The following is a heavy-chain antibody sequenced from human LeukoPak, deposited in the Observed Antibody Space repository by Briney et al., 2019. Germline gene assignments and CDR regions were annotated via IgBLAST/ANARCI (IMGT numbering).Heavy chain of an antibody. V-gene: IGHV4-59*08. CDR1: GGSISTYY. CDR2: IYYSGTT. J-gene: IGHJ4*02. CDR3: ARHRSYYYGSGSYTSHFDY. D-gene: IGHD3-10*01. Sequence: SETLSLTCTVSGGSISTYYWNWIRQPPGKGLEWIGYIYYSGTTNYNPSLKSRVSMSVDTSKTQFSLKLSSVTAADTAVYYCARHRSYYYGSGSYTSHFDYWGQGTLVTVSS.